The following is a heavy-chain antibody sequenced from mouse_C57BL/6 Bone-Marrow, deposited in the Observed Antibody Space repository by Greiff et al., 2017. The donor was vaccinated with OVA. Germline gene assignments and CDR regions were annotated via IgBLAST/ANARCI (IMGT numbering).Heavy chain of an antibody. CDR3: ARWGTVVADWYFDV. V-gene: IGHV1-64*01. J-gene: IGHJ1*03. Sequence: QVQLQQPGAELVKPGASVKLSCKASGYTFTSYCMHWVKQRPGQGLEWIGMIHPNSGSTNYNEKFKSKATLTADKSSSTAYMQLSSLASEDSAVYYCARWGTVVADWYFDVWGTGTTVTVSA. CDR1: GYTFTSYC. CDR2: IHPNSGST. D-gene: IGHD1-1*01.